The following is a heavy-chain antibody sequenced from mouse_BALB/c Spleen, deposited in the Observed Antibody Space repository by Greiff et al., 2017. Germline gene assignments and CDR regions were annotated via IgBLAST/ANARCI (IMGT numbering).Heavy chain of an antibody. Sequence: EVQLQQSGAELVKPGASVKLSCTASGFNIKDTYMHWVKQRPEQGLEWIGRIDPANGNTKYDPKFQGKATITADTSSNTAYLQLSSLTSEDTAVYYCASVYDYDRDYAMDYWGQGTSVTVSS. D-gene: IGHD2-4*01. J-gene: IGHJ4*01. CDR2: IDPANGNT. CDR3: ASVYDYDRDYAMDY. V-gene: IGHV14-3*02. CDR1: GFNIKDTY.